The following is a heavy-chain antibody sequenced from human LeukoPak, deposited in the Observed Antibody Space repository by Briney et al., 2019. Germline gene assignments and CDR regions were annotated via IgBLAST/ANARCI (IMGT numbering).Heavy chain of an antibody. J-gene: IGHJ3*02. CDR3: ARTYYQVLILGFDAFDI. Sequence: PGGSLRLSCAASGFTFSSYSMNWVRQAPGTGLEWVSYISRSGTIYYADSVKGRFTISRDNAKNSLYLQMNSLRDEDTAVYYCARTYYQVLILGFDAFDIWGQGTMVTVSS. CDR1: GFTFSSYS. V-gene: IGHV3-48*02. CDR2: ISRSGTI. D-gene: IGHD2-15*01.